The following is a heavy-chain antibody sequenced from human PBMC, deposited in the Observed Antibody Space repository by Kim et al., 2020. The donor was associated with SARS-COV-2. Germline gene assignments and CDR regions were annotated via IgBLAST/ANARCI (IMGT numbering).Heavy chain of an antibody. V-gene: IGHV4-39*01. CDR2: TYYYGNT. D-gene: IGHD2-8*01. CDR3: ARQVPNGIYPSYFAY. J-gene: IGHJ4*02. Sequence: SETLSLTCSVSGASVNSGGNYWGWVRQPPGKGLEWIGTTYYYGNTYYNPSLRSRVTISVETSKNLFSLKLASVTAADTAIYYCARQVPNGIYPSYFAYWGQGTLVPVSS. CDR1: GASVNSGGNY.